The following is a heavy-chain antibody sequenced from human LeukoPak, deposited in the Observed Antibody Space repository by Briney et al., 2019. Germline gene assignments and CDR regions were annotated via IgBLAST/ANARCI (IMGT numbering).Heavy chain of an antibody. J-gene: IGHJ3*02. Sequence: SQTLSLTCTVSGGSISSGSYYWSWIRQPAGKGLECIGRIYTSGSTNYNPSLKSRVTISVDTSKNQFSLKLSSVTAADTAVYYCARSGSYSDDAFDIWGQGTMVTVSS. CDR2: IYTSGST. V-gene: IGHV4-61*02. CDR1: GGSISSGSYY. D-gene: IGHD1-26*01. CDR3: ARSGSYSDDAFDI.